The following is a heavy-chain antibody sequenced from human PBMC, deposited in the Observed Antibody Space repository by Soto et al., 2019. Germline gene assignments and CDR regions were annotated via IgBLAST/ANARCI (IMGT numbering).Heavy chain of an antibody. V-gene: IGHV1-46*01. J-gene: IGHJ4*02. CDR3: ARDLSGPYYYGSGTTSPGDFDY. D-gene: IGHD3-10*01. Sequence: ASVKVSCKASGYTFTTYAMHWVRQAPGQRPEWMGLINPSGDSTSYAQKFQDRVTMTRDTSTSTVYMELSSLRSEDTAVYYCARDLSGPYYYGSGTTSPGDFDYWGQGTLVTVSS. CDR2: INPSGDST. CDR1: GYTFTTYA.